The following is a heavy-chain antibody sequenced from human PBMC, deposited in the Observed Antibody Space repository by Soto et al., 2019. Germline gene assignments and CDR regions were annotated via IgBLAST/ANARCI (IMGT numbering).Heavy chain of an antibody. CDR1: GGSISSYY. CDR2: IYYSGST. Sequence: SETLSLTCTVSGGSISSYYWSWIRQPPGKGLEWNGYIYYSGSTYYNPSLKSRVTISVDTSKNQFSLKLSSVTAADTAVYYCASRHSSPYFDYWGQGTLVTVSS. D-gene: IGHD6-13*01. V-gene: IGHV4-59*12. J-gene: IGHJ4*02. CDR3: ASRHSSPYFDY.